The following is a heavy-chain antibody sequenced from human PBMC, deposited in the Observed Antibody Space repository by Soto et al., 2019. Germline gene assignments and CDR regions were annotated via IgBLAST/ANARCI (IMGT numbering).Heavy chain of an antibody. CDR2: ISAYNGDT. CDR3: ARDRFYTSGYGDFFYY. J-gene: IGHJ4*02. CDR1: GYSFTSYG. V-gene: IGHV1-18*01. D-gene: IGHD4-17*01. Sequence: ASVKVSCKASGYSFTSYGISWVRQAPGQGLEWMGWISAYNGDTNYAQKIQGRVTMTTDTSTSTAYMELRSLRSDDTAVYYCARDRFYTSGYGDFFYYWGQGTLVTVSS.